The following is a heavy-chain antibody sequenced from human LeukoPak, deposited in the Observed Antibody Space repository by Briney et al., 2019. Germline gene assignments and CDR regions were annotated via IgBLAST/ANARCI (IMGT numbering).Heavy chain of an antibody. CDR3: ARGYGSGSYFAY. CDR1: GGSFSGYY. J-gene: IGHJ4*02. Sequence: SETLSLTCAVYGGSFSGYYWSWIRQPPGKGLEWIGEINRGGSTNYNPSLKSRVTISVDTSKSQFSLRLNSVTAADTAVYYCARGYGSGSYFAYWGQGTLVTVSS. V-gene: IGHV4-34*01. D-gene: IGHD3-10*01. CDR2: INRGGST.